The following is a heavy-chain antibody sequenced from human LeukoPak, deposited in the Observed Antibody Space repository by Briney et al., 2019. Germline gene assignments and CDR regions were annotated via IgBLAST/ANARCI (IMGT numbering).Heavy chain of an antibody. D-gene: IGHD2-21*02. V-gene: IGHV1-8*01. CDR2: MNPNSGNT. CDR3: AKILENCGGDRRHNYYNMDV. J-gene: IGHJ6*02. CDR1: GYTFTSYD. Sequence: ASVKVSCKASGYTFTSYDINWVRQATGQGLEWMGWMNPNSGNTGYAQKFQGRVTMTRNTSISTAYMELSSLRSEDTAVYYCAKILENCGGDRRHNYYNMDVWGQGTTVTVSS.